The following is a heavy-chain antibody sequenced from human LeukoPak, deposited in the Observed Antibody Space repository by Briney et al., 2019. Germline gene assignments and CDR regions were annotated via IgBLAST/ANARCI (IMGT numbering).Heavy chain of an antibody. CDR1: GFTFSRFW. J-gene: IGHJ4*02. Sequence: PGGSLRLSCEASGFTFSRFWMSWVRQAPGKGLEWVANIKQDGSERYYVDSVKGRFTISRDNAKNSLYLQMSSLRAEGTALYYCARGSSSGWYYYFDCWGQGTLVTVSS. V-gene: IGHV3-7*01. CDR3: ARGSSSGWYYYFDC. CDR2: IKQDGSER. D-gene: IGHD6-19*01.